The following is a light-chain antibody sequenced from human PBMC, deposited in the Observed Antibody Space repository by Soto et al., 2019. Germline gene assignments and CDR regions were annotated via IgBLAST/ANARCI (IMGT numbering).Light chain of an antibody. CDR1: QSVSNKY. CDR2: GSS. J-gene: IGKJ2*01. V-gene: IGKV3-20*01. Sequence: EVVLTQSPGTLSLSPGERATLSCRASQSVSNKYLAWYQQKPGQAPRLLLFGSSDRATGIPDRFSGSGSGRDFTLTISSLAAEDFAVYYCQQYGSSPPYTFGQGTKLEIK. CDR3: QQYGSSPPYT.